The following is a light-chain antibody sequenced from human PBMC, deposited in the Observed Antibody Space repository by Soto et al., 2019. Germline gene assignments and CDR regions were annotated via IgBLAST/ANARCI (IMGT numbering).Light chain of an antibody. CDR3: QQYNASPLT. V-gene: IGKV1-5*03. CDR1: QSISTW. J-gene: IGKJ4*01. Sequence: DIQMTQSPSTLSASVGDRVTITCRASQSISTWVAWYQQKPGKAPKLLIYKASNLEGGVPSRFSGSGSGTEFTITISGLQPDDFATYYCQQYNASPLTFGGGTTVEIK. CDR2: KAS.